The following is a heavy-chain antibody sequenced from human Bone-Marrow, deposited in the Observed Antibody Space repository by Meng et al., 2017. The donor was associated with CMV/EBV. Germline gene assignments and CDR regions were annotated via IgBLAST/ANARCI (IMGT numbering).Heavy chain of an antibody. J-gene: IGHJ6*02. CDR3: AKDFNTGGWFGELSPSYYYGMDV. V-gene: IGHV3-33*06. CDR2: IWYDGSNK. D-gene: IGHD3-10*01. CDR1: GFTFSSYG. Sequence: GGSLRLSCAASGFTFSSYGMHWVRQAPGKGLEWVAVIWYDGSNKYYADSVKGRFTISRDNSKNTLYLQMNSLRAEDTAVYYCAKDFNTGGWFGELSPSYYYGMDVWGQGTTVTVSS.